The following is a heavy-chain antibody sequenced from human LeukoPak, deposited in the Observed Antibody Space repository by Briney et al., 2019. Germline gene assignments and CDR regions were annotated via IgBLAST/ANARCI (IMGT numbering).Heavy chain of an antibody. CDR3: ASDVGGREATWPLGYNWFDP. Sequence: ASVKVSCKASGYTFTSYGISWVRQAPGQGLEWMGWISAYNGNTNYAQKLQGRVTMTTDTSTSTAYMELRSLRSDDQAVYYCASDVGGREATWPLGYNWFDPWGQGTLVTVSS. CDR1: GYTFTSYG. D-gene: IGHD5-12*01. V-gene: IGHV1-18*04. CDR2: ISAYNGNT. J-gene: IGHJ5*02.